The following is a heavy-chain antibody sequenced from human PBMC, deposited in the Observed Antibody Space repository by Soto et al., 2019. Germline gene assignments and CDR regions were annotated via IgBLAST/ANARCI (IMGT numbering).Heavy chain of an antibody. J-gene: IGHJ3*02. CDR1: GFTFSSYA. D-gene: IGHD6-6*01. CDR3: AKDSAAAPKGVGAFDI. Sequence: EVQLLESGGGLVQPGGSLRLSCAASGFTFSSYAMSWVRQAPGKGLEWVSAISGSGGSTYDADSVKGRFIISRDNSKNTLYLQMNSLRAEDTAVYYCAKDSAAAPKGVGAFDIWGQGTMVTVCS. CDR2: ISGSGGST. V-gene: IGHV3-23*01.